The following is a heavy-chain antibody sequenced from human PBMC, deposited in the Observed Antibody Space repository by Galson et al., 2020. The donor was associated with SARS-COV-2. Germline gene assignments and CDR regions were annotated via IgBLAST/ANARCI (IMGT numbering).Heavy chain of an antibody. V-gene: IGHV3-30*18. Sequence: TGGSLRLSCAASGFTFSSYGMNWVRQAPGKGLEWVAVISYDGSNKYYADSVKGRFTISRDNSKNTLYLQMNSLRAEDTAVYYCAKERAVYWYGDLWGRGTLVTVSS. CDR2: ISYDGSNK. D-gene: IGHD6-25*01. CDR3: AKERAVYWYGDL. CDR1: GFTFSSYG. J-gene: IGHJ2*01.